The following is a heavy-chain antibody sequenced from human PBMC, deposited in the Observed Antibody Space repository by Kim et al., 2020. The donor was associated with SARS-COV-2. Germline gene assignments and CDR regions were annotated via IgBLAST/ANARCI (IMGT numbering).Heavy chain of an antibody. V-gene: IGHV3-48*03. CDR2: ISSSGSTI. J-gene: IGHJ4*02. CDR3: ARGLGRCSGGSCYLFY. CDR1: GFTFSSYE. D-gene: IGHD2-15*01. Sequence: GGSLRLSCAASGFTFSSYEMNWVRQAPGKGLEWVSYISSSGSTIYYADSVKGRFTISRDNAKNSLYLQMNSLRAEDTAVYYCARGLGRCSGGSCYLFYWGQGTLVTVSS.